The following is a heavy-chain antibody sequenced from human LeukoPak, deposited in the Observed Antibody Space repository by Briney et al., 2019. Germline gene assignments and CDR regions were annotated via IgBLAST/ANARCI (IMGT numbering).Heavy chain of an antibody. CDR2: ISGSGGST. Sequence: PGGSLRLSCAASGFTFSSYAMSWVRQAPGKGLEWVSAISGSGGSTYYADSVKGQFTISRDNSKNTLYLQMNSLRAEDTAVYYCARYVLLWFGELAPFDYWGQGTLVTVSS. CDR1: GFTFSSYA. J-gene: IGHJ4*02. D-gene: IGHD3-10*01. CDR3: ARYVLLWFGELAPFDY. V-gene: IGHV3-23*01.